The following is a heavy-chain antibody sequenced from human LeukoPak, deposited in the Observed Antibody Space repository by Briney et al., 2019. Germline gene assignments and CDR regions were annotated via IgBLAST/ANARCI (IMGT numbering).Heavy chain of an antibody. D-gene: IGHD2-2*01. CDR2: ISGSSSTI. Sequence: GGSLRLSCAVSGFNFSVYSMNWVRQAPGKGLEWVSHISGSSSTIYYADSVKGRFTISRDNAKNSLYLQMNSLRAEDTALYYCARGWDVVAGDYWGQGTLVTVSS. CDR3: ARGWDVVAGDY. J-gene: IGHJ4*02. V-gene: IGHV3-48*04. CDR1: GFNFSVYS.